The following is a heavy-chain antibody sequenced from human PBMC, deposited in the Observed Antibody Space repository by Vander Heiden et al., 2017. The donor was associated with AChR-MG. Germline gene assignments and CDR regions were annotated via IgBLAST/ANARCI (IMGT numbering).Heavy chain of an antibody. CDR2: IKQDGSEK. D-gene: IGHD1-26*01. Sequence: EVQLVESGGGLVQPGGSLRLSCAASGFPFSSYWMSWVRQAPGKGLEWVANIKQDGSEKYYVDSVKGRFTISRDNAKNSRYLQMNSLRAEDTAVYYCARGRGGYSGSYYLDYWGQGTLVTVSS. V-gene: IGHV3-7*01. J-gene: IGHJ4*02. CDR3: ARGRGGYSGSYYLDY. CDR1: GFPFSSYW.